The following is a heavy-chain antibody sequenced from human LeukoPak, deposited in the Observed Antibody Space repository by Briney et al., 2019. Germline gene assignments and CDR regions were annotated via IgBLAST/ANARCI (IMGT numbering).Heavy chain of an antibody. V-gene: IGHV4-39*01. CDR1: GGSISSSSYY. D-gene: IGHD2-15*01. CDR2: IYYSGST. Sequence: SETLSLTCTVSGGSISSSSYYWGWIRQPPGKGLEWIGSIYYSGSTYHNPSLKSRVTISVDTSKNQFSLKLSSVTAADTAMYYCARHIEVVAAPYYYMDVWGKGTTVTVSS. CDR3: ARHIEVVAAPYYYMDV. J-gene: IGHJ6*03.